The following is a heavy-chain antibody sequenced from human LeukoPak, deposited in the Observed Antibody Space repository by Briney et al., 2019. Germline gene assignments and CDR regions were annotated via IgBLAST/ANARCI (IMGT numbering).Heavy chain of an antibody. V-gene: IGHV3-48*01. J-gene: IGHJ4*02. CDR2: ITWSGSTI. Sequence: GGSLRLSCAASGFTLSSYSMNWVRQAPGKGLEWISHITWSGSTIFYADSVKGRFTISRDSAKNSLYLQMSSLRAEDTAVYYCARDSRTLYDSSGYYDYWGQGTLVTVSS. D-gene: IGHD3-22*01. CDR1: GFTLSSYS. CDR3: ARDSRTLYDSSGYYDY.